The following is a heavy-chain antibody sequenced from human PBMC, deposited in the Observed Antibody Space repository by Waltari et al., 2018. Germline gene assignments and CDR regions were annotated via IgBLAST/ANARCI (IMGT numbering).Heavy chain of an antibody. CDR2: ISAHNGQT. V-gene: IGHV1-18*01. J-gene: IGHJ4*02. CDR1: GYTFPNYG. D-gene: IGHD2-21*02. Sequence: QVQLVQSGAEVKRPGASVKVSCRASGYTFPNYGFTWVRQAPGHGLEWLGWISAHNGQTNYAQKFQGRVTMTTDTSTNTAYMELGSLRSDDTAVYYCARDAGGRGVTGFWGQGTLVTVSS. CDR3: ARDAGGRGVTGF.